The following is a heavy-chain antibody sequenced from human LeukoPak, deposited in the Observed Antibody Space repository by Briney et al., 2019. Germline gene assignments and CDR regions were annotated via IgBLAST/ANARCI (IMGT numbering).Heavy chain of an antibody. D-gene: IGHD6-25*01. CDR3: ARGRRSSGRHDASDI. Sequence: SETLSLTCTVSGGSISSYYWNWIRQPPGKGLEWIGYIDYSESTNYNPSLKSRVTISVDTSKNQLSLKLNSVIAADTVVYYCARGRRSSGRHDASDIWGQGTLVTVSS. V-gene: IGHV4-59*01. J-gene: IGHJ3*02. CDR1: GGSISSYY. CDR2: IDYSEST.